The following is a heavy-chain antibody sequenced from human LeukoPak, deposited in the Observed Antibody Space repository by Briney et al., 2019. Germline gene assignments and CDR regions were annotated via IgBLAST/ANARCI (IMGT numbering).Heavy chain of an antibody. CDR1: GYTLTELS. CDR2: FDPEDGET. J-gene: IGHJ4*02. CDR3: ATRSSSWLNFDY. Sequence: GASEKVSCKVSGYTLTELSMHWVRQAPGKGLEWMGGFDPEDGETIYAQKFQGRVTMTEDTSTDTAYMELSSLRSEDTAVYYCATRSSSWLNFDYWGQGTLVTVSS. V-gene: IGHV1-24*01. D-gene: IGHD6-13*01.